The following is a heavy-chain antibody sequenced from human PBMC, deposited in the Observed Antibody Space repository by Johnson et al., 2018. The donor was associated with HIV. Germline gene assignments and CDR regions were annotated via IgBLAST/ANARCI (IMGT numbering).Heavy chain of an antibody. CDR3: ARQKLGGGWTLDDAFDI. CDR2: ISYDGSNK. CDR1: GLTFTTYF. Sequence: QVQLVESGGGVVQAGRSQRVSCAASGLTFTTYFIHWVRQAPGKGLEWVAVISYDGSNKYYADSVKGRFTISRDNSKNTLYLQMNSLRAEDTAVYYCARQKLGGGWTLDDAFDIWGQGTMVTVSS. J-gene: IGHJ3*02. V-gene: IGHV3-30*04. D-gene: IGHD3-16*01.